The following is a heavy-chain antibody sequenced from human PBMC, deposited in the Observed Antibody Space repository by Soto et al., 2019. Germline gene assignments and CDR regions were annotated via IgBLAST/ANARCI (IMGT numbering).Heavy chain of an antibody. CDR3: ARGRWGDGYNYGTFDY. Sequence: PSQTLSLTCVLSGDSVSSNSAAWNWIRQSPSRGLEWLGRTYYRSKWYNDYAVSVKSRITINPDTSKNQFSLHLNSVTPEDTAVYYCARGRWGDGYNYGTFDYWGQGTLVTVSS. CDR2: TYYRSKWYN. V-gene: IGHV6-1*01. CDR1: GDSVSSNSAA. J-gene: IGHJ4*02. D-gene: IGHD5-12*01.